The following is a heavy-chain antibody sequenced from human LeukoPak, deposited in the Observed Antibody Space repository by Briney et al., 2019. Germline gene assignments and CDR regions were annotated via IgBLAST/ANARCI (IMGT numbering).Heavy chain of an antibody. Sequence: GGSLRLSCAASGFTFSSYAMSWVRQAPGKGLEWVSAISGSGGSTYYADSVKGRFTISRDNAKNSLYLQMNSLRAEDTAVYYCASDESIHAFDIWGQGTMVTVSS. V-gene: IGHV3-23*01. CDR1: GFTFSSYA. D-gene: IGHD2/OR15-2a*01. J-gene: IGHJ3*02. CDR3: ASDESIHAFDI. CDR2: ISGSGGST.